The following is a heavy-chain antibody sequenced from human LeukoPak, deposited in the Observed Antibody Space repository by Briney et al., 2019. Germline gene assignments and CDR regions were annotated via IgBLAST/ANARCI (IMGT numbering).Heavy chain of an antibody. CDR3: AKVEALIAVAGTLDY. V-gene: IGHV3-23*01. CDR1: GFTFSSYA. CDR2: IRGSGGST. D-gene: IGHD6-19*01. J-gene: IGHJ4*02. Sequence: GGSLRLSCAAPGFTFSSYAMSWVRQGPGKGRECVSAIRGSGGSTLYADSVKGRFTISRDNSKNTLYLQMNSLRAEDTAVYYCAKVEALIAVAGTLDYWGQGTLVTVSS.